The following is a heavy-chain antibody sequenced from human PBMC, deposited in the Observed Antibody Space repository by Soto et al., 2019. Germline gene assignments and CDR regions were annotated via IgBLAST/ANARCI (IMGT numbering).Heavy chain of an antibody. CDR2: IYWDDDE. V-gene: IGHV2-5*02. CDR3: AQRPRGYSYHFEY. D-gene: IGHD5-18*01. Sequence: QITLKESGPTLVKPTQTLTLTCTFSGFSLSTRGMGGGWFRQPPGKALEWLALIYWDDDEGYSPSLKSRLNSTKDTSKNQAVLTMTNVGPVDTATYYCAQRPRGYSYHFEYWGQGTLVTVSS. CDR1: GFSLSTRGMG. J-gene: IGHJ4*02.